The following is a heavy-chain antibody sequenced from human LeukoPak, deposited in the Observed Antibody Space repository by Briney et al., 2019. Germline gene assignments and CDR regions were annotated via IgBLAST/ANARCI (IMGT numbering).Heavy chain of an antibody. D-gene: IGHD3-22*01. CDR1: GGSFSGYY. Sequence: SETLSLTCAVYGGSFSGYYWSWIRQPPGKGLEWIGEINHSGSTNYNPSLKSRVTISVDTSKNQFSLKLSSVTAADTAVYYCARAYYDSSGYYLNDYWGQGTLVTVSS. CDR2: INHSGST. V-gene: IGHV4-34*01. J-gene: IGHJ4*02. CDR3: ARAYYDSSGYYLNDY.